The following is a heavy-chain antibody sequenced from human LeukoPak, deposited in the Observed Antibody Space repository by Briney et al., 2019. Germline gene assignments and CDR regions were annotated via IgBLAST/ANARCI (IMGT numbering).Heavy chain of an antibody. Sequence: SETLSLTCAVSGGSFSGYDWSWIRQPPGKGLEWMGEIRHSGSTNYNPSLKSRVTISVDTTKNHFSLKPSSVTAADMAVYYCARGSRVPAALQPTITHYYYGMDVWGQGTTVTVSS. D-gene: IGHD2-2*02. CDR2: IRHSGST. CDR3: ARGSRVPAALQPTITHYYYGMDV. V-gene: IGHV4-34*01. CDR1: GGSFSGYD. J-gene: IGHJ6*02.